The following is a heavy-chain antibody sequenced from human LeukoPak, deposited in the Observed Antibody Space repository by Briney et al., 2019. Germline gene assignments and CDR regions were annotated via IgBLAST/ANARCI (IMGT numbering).Heavy chain of an antibody. Sequence: PGGSLRLSCAASGFTFSSYAMSRVRQAPGKGLEWVSAISGSGGSTYYADSLKGRFTITRDNSNNTLYLQMNSLRAEDAAVYYCANSGSGKRYFDYWGQGTLVTVSS. CDR1: GFTFSSYA. D-gene: IGHD3-10*01. CDR2: ISGSGGST. V-gene: IGHV3-23*01. J-gene: IGHJ4*02. CDR3: ANSGSGKRYFDY.